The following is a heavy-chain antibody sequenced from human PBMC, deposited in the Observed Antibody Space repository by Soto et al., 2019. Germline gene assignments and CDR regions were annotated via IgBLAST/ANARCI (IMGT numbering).Heavy chain of an antibody. CDR1: ASTFTNAW. V-gene: IGHV3-15*01. CDR2: IKSKTDGGIT. Sequence: GSLTLSSPPSASTFTNAWMSCVRHAPGKGLEWVDRIKSKTDGGITDYAAPVKGRFTISRDDSKNTLYLQMNSLKTGDTAVYYCTTLKDFDYWGQGTLVTVSS. J-gene: IGHJ4*02. CDR3: TTLKDFDY.